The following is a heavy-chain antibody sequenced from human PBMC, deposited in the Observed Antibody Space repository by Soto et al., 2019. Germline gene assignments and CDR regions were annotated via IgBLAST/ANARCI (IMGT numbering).Heavy chain of an antibody. D-gene: IGHD6-13*01. CDR1: GFTFSSYS. Sequence: GGSLRLSCAASGFTFSSYSMNWVRHSPGKGLEWVSYISSSSSTIYYADSVKGRFTISRDNAKNSLYLQMNSLRDEDTAVYYCASCGGDSSSWYQHYYSYGMDVWGEATTVTLSS. CDR2: ISSSSSTI. J-gene: IGHJ6*04. V-gene: IGHV3-48*02. CDR3: ASCGGDSSSWYQHYYSYGMDV.